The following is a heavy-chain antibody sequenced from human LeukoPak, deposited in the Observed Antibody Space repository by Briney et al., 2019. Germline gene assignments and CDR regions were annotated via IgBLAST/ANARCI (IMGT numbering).Heavy chain of an antibody. Sequence: SETLSLTCTVSGGSISSSSYYWGWIRQPPGKGLEWIGSIYYSGSIYYNPSLKSRVTISVDTSKNQFSLKLSSVTAADTAVYYCARANLLPMDVWGKGTTVTVSS. CDR3: ARANLLPMDV. J-gene: IGHJ6*03. CDR2: IYYSGSI. V-gene: IGHV4-39*07. D-gene: IGHD3-22*01. CDR1: GGSISSSSYY.